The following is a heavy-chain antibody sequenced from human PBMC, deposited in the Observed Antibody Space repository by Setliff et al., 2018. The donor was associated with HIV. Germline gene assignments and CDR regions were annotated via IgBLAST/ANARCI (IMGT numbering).Heavy chain of an antibody. V-gene: IGHV3-30*02. J-gene: IGHJ3*01. CDR2: IRYDGSKK. Sequence: GGSLRLSCAASGFTFSSYGMRWVRQAPGKGLEWVAFIRYDGSKKYYADSVRGRFTMSRDNAKNSLYLQMNSLRAEDTAVYYCARGSGSGYDPRGAFNFWGLGTLVTVSS. CDR3: ARGSGSGYDPRGAFNF. D-gene: IGHD5-12*01. CDR1: GFTFSSYG.